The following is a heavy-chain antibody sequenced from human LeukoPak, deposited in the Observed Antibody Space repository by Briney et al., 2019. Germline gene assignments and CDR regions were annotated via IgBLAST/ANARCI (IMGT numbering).Heavy chain of an antibody. CDR3: ARGSRDFWSGYSSEYYYYGMDV. CDR1: GFTFSSYA. Sequence: GGSLRLSCEASGFTFSSYAMHWVRQAPGKGLEWVAVISYDGSNKYYADSVKGRFTISRDNSKSTLYLQMNSLRAEDTAVYYCARGSRDFWSGYSSEYYYYGMDVWGQGTTVTVSS. D-gene: IGHD3-3*01. V-gene: IGHV3-30-3*01. CDR2: ISYDGSNK. J-gene: IGHJ6*02.